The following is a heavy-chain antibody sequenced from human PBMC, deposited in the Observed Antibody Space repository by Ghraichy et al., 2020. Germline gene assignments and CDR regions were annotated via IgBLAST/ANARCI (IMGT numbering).Heavy chain of an antibody. J-gene: IGHJ3*02. CDR1: GGSISRYY. Sequence: SETLSLTCTVSGGSISRYYWSWIRQSSGKGLEWLGYIFYSGSTNYSPSFKSRVTMSVDTSKNQISLKLTSVSAADTAVYYCARGRSAMTSFDIWGQGAMVTVSS. CDR2: IFYSGST. CDR3: ARGRSAMTSFDI. V-gene: IGHV4-59*01. D-gene: IGHD2-2*01.